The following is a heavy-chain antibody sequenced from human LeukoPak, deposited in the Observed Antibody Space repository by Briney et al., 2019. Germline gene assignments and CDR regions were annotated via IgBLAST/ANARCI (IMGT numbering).Heavy chain of an antibody. Sequence: SVKVSCKASGGTFSSYAISWVRQAPGQGLEWMGRIIPIFGTANYAQKFQGRVTITADKSTSTAYMELSSLRSEDTAVYYCARVYSSSDGWFDSWGQGTLVTVSS. CDR2: IIPIFGTA. CDR3: ARVYSSSDGWFDS. D-gene: IGHD6-6*01. CDR1: GGTFSSYA. V-gene: IGHV1-69*06. J-gene: IGHJ5*01.